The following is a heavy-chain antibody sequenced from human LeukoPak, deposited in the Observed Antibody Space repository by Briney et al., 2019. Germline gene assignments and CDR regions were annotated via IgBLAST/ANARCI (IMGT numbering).Heavy chain of an antibody. CDR3: ANLMSATYYSRFDL. Sequence: GESLKISCKASGDNFSNYCIAWGRQMPGEGLEWMGSIYPGDCDTRYNPSFQGQVTISADKSTNTAYLQWSSLKAPDTAMYFCANLMSATYYSRFDLWGQGTLVTVSS. J-gene: IGHJ4*02. CDR2: IYPGDCDT. CDR1: GDNFSNYC. D-gene: IGHD3-22*01. V-gene: IGHV5-51*01.